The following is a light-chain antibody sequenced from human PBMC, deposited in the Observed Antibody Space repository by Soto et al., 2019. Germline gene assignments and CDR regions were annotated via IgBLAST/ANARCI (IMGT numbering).Light chain of an antibody. CDR1: QSALYSSNNKNY. Sequence: EMVMTQSPSTLSGSAGERATLSCRASQSALYSSNNKNYLAWYQQKQGQPPKLLIRWASTRESGVPDRFSGSGYGTDFNLTIGSLQAEDVAVYYCQQYYSAPQTFGQGTKVDIK. CDR3: QQYYSAPQT. J-gene: IGKJ1*01. V-gene: IGKV4-1*01. CDR2: WAS.